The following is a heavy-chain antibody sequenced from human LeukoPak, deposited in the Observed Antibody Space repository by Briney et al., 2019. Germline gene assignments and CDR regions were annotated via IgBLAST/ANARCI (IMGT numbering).Heavy chain of an antibody. CDR2: IYPGDSDT. CDR3: ARLSGDGSGSNAFDI. J-gene: IGHJ3*02. CDR1: GYSFTSYW. V-gene: IGHV5-51*01. Sequence: GESLKISCKGSGYSFTSYWIGWVRQMPGKCLEWMGIIYPGDSDTRYSPSFQGQVTISADKSISTAYLQWSSLKASDTAMYYCARLSGDGSGSNAFDIWGQGTMVTVSS. D-gene: IGHD3-10*01.